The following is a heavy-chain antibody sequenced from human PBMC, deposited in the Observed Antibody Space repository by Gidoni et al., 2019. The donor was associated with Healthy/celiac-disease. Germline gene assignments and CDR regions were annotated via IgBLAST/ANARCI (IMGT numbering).Heavy chain of an antibody. J-gene: IGHJ4*02. CDR3: AREEHSSGWYGGYYFDY. CDR1: GFTFSSYS. CDR2: ISSSSSYI. D-gene: IGHD6-19*01. V-gene: IGHV3-21*01. Sequence: EVQLVESGGGLVKPGGSLRLSCAASGFTFSSYSMNWVRQAPGKGLEWVSSISSSSSYIYYADSVKGRFTISRDNAKNSLYLQMNSLRAEDTAVYYCAREEHSSGWYGGYYFDYWGQGTLVTVSS.